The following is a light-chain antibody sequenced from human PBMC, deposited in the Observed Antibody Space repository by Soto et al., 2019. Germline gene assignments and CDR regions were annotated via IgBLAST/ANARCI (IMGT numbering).Light chain of an antibody. V-gene: IGKV3-15*01. J-gene: IGKJ1*01. CDR2: GAS. Sequence: EIVMTQSPSTLSVSPGGRATLSCRASQSVSSNLAWYQQKPGQAPRLLIYGASTRATGIPARFSGSGSGTEFTLTISILQSEDFAVYCCQQYNDRPRTFGQGTKVDIK. CDR1: QSVSSN. CDR3: QQYNDRPRT.